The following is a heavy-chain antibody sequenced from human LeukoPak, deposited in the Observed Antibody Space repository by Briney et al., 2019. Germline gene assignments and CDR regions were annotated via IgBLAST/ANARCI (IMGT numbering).Heavy chain of an antibody. CDR2: IYHSGST. J-gene: IGHJ5*02. V-gene: IGHV4-4*02. CDR1: GGSISSSNW. D-gene: IGHD3-10*01. Sequence: PSGTLSLTCAVSGGSISSSNWWSWVRQPPGKGLEWIGEIYHSGSTNYNPSLKSRVTISVDTSKNQFSLKLSSVTAADTAVYYCARGAMVRGVIMTNWFDPWGQGTLVTVSS. CDR3: ARGAMVRGVIMTNWFDP.